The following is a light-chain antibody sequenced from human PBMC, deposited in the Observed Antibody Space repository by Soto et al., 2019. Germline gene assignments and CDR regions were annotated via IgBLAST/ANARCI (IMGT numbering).Light chain of an antibody. CDR2: DVT. CDR3: GSITRSSTSV. V-gene: IGLV1-40*01. J-gene: IGLJ1*01. Sequence: QSVLTQPPSVSGAPGQRVTISCTGSSSNIGAGYDVHWYQQFPGTAPKLIIYDVTKRPSGVSNRFSGSKSGNTASLTISGIQAEDEGDYYCGSITRSSTSVFGTGTKLTVL. CDR1: SSNIGAGYD.